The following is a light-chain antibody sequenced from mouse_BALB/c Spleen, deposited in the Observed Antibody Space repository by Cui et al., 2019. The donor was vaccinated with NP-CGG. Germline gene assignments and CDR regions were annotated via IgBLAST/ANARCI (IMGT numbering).Light chain of an antibody. CDR1: TGAVIISNY. Sequence: QAVVTQDSALTTSPGETVTLTCRSSTGAVIISNYANWVQEKPDHLFTGLIGGTNNRAPGVPARFSGSLIGDKAALTITGAQTEDEAIYFCALWYSNHWVFGGGTKVTVL. CDR3: ALWYSNHWV. V-gene: IGLV1*01. CDR2: GTN. J-gene: IGLJ1*01.